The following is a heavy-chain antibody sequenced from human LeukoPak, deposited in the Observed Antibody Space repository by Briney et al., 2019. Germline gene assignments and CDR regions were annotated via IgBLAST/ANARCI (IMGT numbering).Heavy chain of an antibody. CDR3: ARAYDFNWFDP. Sequence: SETLSLTCTVSGGSISSGGYYWSWIRQHPGTGLEWIGYIYYSGSTYYNPSLKSRVTISVDTSKNQFSLKLSSVTAADTAVYNCARAYDFNWFDPWGQGTLVTVSS. CDR2: IYYSGST. V-gene: IGHV4-31*03. J-gene: IGHJ5*02. D-gene: IGHD3-3*01. CDR1: GGSISSGGYY.